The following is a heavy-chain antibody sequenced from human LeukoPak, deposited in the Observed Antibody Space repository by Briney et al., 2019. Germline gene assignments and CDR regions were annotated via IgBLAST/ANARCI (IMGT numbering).Heavy chain of an antibody. V-gene: IGHV4-59*08. CDR1: GGSFSGYY. Sequence: SETLSLTCAVYGGSFSGYYWSWIRQPPGKGLEWIGHIYHSGSTNYNPSLKSRVTISVDTSKNQFSLKLSSVTAADTAVYYCARQFISGWAPGFWGQGTLVTVSS. J-gene: IGHJ4*02. D-gene: IGHD6-19*01. CDR3: ARQFISGWAPGF. CDR2: IYHSGST.